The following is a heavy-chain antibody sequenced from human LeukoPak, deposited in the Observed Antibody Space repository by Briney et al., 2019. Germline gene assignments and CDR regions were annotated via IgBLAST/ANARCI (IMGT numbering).Heavy chain of an antibody. D-gene: IGHD1-26*01. CDR2: ISSSSSYT. Sequence: GGSLRLSCAASGFTFSSYSMNWVRQAPGKGLEWVSSISSSSSYTYYADSVKGRFTISRDNAKNSLYLQINSLRAEDTAVYYCARDRWEPLTVFDYWGQGTLVTVSS. CDR3: ARDRWEPLTVFDY. J-gene: IGHJ4*02. V-gene: IGHV3-21*01. CDR1: GFTFSSYS.